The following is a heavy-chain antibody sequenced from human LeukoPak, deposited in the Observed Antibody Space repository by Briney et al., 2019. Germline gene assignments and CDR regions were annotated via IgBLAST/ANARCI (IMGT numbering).Heavy chain of an antibody. CDR1: GFTFGDYA. D-gene: IGHD4-17*01. CDR2: IRSKAYEGTT. CDR3: TREEYYGDYDYFDY. V-gene: IGHV3-49*04. Sequence: SLRLSCTASGFTFGDYAMSWVRQAPGKGLGWVGFIRSKAYEGTTEYAASVKGRFTISRDDSKSIAYLQMNSLKTEDTAVYYCTREEYYGDYDYFDYGGQGTLVTVSS. J-gene: IGHJ4*02.